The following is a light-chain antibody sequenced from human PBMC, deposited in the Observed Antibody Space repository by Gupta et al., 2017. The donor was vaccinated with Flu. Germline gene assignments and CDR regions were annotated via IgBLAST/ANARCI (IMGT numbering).Light chain of an antibody. Sequence: VVMTQSPLSLPATLGQPSSISCRSSHGLGYSDGNTYLHFQRRPGHSPRRLLYPVSYRDPGVPDRFSGSGSGTDFTLKISRVEAEDVGIYFCMQGAHWPWAFGQGTTVEIK. J-gene: IGKJ1*01. CDR1: HGLGYSDGNTY. V-gene: IGKV2-30*01. CDR2: PVS. CDR3: MQGAHWPWA.